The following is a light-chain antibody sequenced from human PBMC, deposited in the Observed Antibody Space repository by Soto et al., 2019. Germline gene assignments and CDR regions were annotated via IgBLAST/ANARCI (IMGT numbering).Light chain of an antibody. V-gene: IGKV1-5*01. CDR1: QNINSW. J-gene: IGKJ1*01. CDR2: DAS. CDR3: QQYTVYSWT. Sequence: EIHMTQSPSTLSAAVGDRVTITCRASQNINSWLAWYQQKPGKAPKLLIYDASSLEKGLPARFSGSRHGTTCNLTISSLQTDDGATYDCQQYTVYSWTFGQGTKVDI.